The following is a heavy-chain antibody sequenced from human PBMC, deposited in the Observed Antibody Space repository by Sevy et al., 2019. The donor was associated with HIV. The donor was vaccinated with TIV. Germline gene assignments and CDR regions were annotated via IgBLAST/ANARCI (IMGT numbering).Heavy chain of an antibody. D-gene: IGHD3-16*01. Sequence: GGSLRLSCAASGFTFSSYSMNWVRQAPVKGLEWVSSISSSSSYIYYADSVKGRFTISRNNAKNSLYLQMNSLRAEDTAVYYCAREGAGAFDIWGQGTMVTVSS. J-gene: IGHJ3*02. V-gene: IGHV3-21*01. CDR2: ISSSSSYI. CDR3: AREGAGAFDI. CDR1: GFTFSSYS.